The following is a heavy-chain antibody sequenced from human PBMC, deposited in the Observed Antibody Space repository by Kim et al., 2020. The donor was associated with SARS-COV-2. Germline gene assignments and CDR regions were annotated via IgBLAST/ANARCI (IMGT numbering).Heavy chain of an antibody. CDR1: SGSFSGYY. Sequence: SETLSLTCAVYSGSFSGYYWSWVRQPPGMGLEWIGEINHSGSTNYNPSLKSRVTMSVDTSKNQFSLKLTSVTAADTAVYYCARTAVGGTHGFDSWGQGDLVTVSS. V-gene: IGHV4-34*01. J-gene: IGHJ4*02. D-gene: IGHD6-19*01. CDR2: INHSGST. CDR3: ARTAVGGTHGFDS.